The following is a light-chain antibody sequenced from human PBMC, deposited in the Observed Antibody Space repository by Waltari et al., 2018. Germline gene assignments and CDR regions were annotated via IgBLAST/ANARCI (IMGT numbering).Light chain of an antibody. CDR1: QSVSSY. Sequence: EIVLTQSPATLSLSPGERATLSCRASQSVSSYLAWYQQKPGQAPRLLIYDASNRATGIPARFSGSGSGTDFTLTISSLEPEDFVVYYCQQRSNWPPGYTFGHGTKLEIK. V-gene: IGKV3-11*01. CDR2: DAS. CDR3: QQRSNWPPGYT. J-gene: IGKJ2*01.